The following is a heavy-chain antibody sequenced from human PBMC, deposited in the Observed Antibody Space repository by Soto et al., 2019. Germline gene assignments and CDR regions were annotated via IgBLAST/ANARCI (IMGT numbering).Heavy chain of an antibody. CDR3: ARGGPVNSSSSEVSY. D-gene: IGHD6-6*01. J-gene: IGHJ4*02. V-gene: IGHV4-34*01. Sequence: SETLSLTCAVYGGSFSGYYWSWIRQPPGKGLEWIGEINHSGSTNYNPSLKSRFTISVDTSKNQFSLKLSSVTAADTAVYYCARGGPVNSSSSEVSYWGQGTLVTVSS. CDR1: GGSFSGYY. CDR2: INHSGST.